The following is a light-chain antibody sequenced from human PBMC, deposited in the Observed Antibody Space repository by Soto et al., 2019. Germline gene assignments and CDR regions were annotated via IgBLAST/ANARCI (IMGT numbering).Light chain of an antibody. V-gene: IGKV1-39*01. CDR3: QQSYSTLLT. Sequence: QMTQSPSSLSASAGDRVTITCRASQSIDSYLNWYQQKPGKAPRILINAASSLQSGVPSRFSGSGSGTDFTLTISSLQPEEFATYSCQQSYSTLLTFGGETKVEIK. CDR1: QSIDSY. J-gene: IGKJ4*01. CDR2: AAS.